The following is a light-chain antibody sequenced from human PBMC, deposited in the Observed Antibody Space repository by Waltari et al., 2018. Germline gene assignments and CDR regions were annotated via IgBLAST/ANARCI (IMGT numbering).Light chain of an antibody. CDR1: ENVDTN. CDR3: HQYKNWPPWT. CDR2: GAS. J-gene: IGKJ1*01. Sequence: EIVVTHSPATLSLSPGERATPPCRASENVDTNIAWYQQKPGQPPRLLISGASTRATDIPPRFSGSGSGTEFTLSISSLQSEDFAVYYCHQYKNWPPWTFGQGTKVEIK. V-gene: IGKV3-15*01.